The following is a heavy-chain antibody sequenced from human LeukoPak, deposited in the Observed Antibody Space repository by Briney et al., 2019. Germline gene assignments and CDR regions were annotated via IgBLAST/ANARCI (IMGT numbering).Heavy chain of an antibody. J-gene: IGHJ6*04. V-gene: IGHV1-69*13. D-gene: IGHD4-17*01. CDR2: IIPIFGTA. CDR3: ARDGGAPGYGDYEVGMDV. CDR1: GYTFTSYG. Sequence: ASVKVSCKASGYTFTSYGISWVRQAPGQGLEWMGGIIPIFGTANYAQKFQGRVTITADESTSTAYMELSSLRSEDTAVYYCARDGGAPGYGDYEVGMDVWGKGTTVTVSS.